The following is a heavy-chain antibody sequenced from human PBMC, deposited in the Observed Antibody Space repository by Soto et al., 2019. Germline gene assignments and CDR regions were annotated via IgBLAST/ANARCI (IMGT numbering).Heavy chain of an antibody. CDR2: IIPIFGTA. CDR1: GGTFSSYA. J-gene: IGHJ5*02. V-gene: IGHV1-69*06. D-gene: IGHD6-13*01. CDR3: ATKLAAAGNWFDP. Sequence: SVKVSCKASGGTFSSYAISWVRQAPGQGLEWMGGIIPIFGTANYAQKFQGRVTITADKFTSTAYMELSRLRSDDTAVYYCATKLAAAGNWFDPWGQGTLVTVSS.